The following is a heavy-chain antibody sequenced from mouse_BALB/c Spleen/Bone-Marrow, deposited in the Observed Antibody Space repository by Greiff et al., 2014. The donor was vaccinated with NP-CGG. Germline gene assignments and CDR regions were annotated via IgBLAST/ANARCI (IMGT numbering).Heavy chain of an antibody. D-gene: IGHD1-1*01. V-gene: IGHV1-4*01. J-gene: IGHJ2*01. CDR1: GYTFTSYT. Sequence: QVKLQQSGAELARPGASVKMSCKASGYTFTSYTMHWVKQRPGQGLEWIGYINPSSGYTNYNQKFKDKATLTADKSSSTAYMQLSSLTSEDSAVYYCARESVYGSNYYWGQGTTLTVSS. CDR2: INPSSGYT. CDR3: ARESVYGSNYY.